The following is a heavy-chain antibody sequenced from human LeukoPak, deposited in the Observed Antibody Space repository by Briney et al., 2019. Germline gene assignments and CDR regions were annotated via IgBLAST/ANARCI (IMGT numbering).Heavy chain of an antibody. CDR2: ISSSSSDT. CDR3: ATGYTSGTRIDY. CDR1: GFTFSAFS. V-gene: IGHV3-21*01. J-gene: IGHJ4*02. Sequence: GGSLRLSCAASGFTFSAFSMNWVRQAPGKGLEWVSAISSSSSDTYYTDSVKGRFTISRDNANNFLYLQVSSLRAEDTAVYYCATGYTSGTRIDYWGQGTLVSVSS. D-gene: IGHD6-19*01.